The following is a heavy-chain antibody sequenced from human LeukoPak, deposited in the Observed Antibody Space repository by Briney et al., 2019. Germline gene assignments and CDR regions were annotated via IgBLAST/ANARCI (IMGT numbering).Heavy chain of an antibody. J-gene: IGHJ3*02. CDR3: ARDDSSGYYPVVAFDI. Sequence: AGGSLRLSCAASGFTFDDYAMHWVRQAPGKGLEWVSSISSSSSYIYYADSVKGRFTISRDNAKNSLYLQMNSLRAEDTAVYYCARDDSSGYYPVVAFDIWGQGTMVTVSS. D-gene: IGHD3-22*01. CDR1: GFTFDDYA. V-gene: IGHV3-21*01. CDR2: ISSSSSYI.